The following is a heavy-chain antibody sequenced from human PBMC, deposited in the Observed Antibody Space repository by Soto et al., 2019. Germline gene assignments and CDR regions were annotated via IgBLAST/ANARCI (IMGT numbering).Heavy chain of an antibody. D-gene: IGHD5-12*01. J-gene: IGHJ4*02. CDR3: ARDLGSGNDYYFDC. Sequence: ASVKVSCKASGYTFTSYYMHWVRQAPGQGPEWMGIINPSVCSTNYAQKFQGRVTMTRDTSTSTVYMELSSLRFEDTAVYYCARDLGSGNDYYFDCWGQGTLVTVSS. V-gene: IGHV1-46*01. CDR1: GYTFTSYY. CDR2: INPSVCST.